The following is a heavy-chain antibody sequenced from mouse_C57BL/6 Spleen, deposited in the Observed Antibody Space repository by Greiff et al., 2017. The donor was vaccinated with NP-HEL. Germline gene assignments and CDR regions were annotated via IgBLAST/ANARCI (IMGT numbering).Heavy chain of an antibody. CDR2: IDPEDGET. CDR1: GFNIKDYY. CDR3: ARSGTTVEGPAWFAY. D-gene: IGHD1-1*01. J-gene: IGHJ3*01. Sequence: EVQLVESGAELVKPGASVKLSCTASGFNIKDYYMHWVKQRPEQGLEWIGRIDPEDGETKYAPKFQGKATITADTSSNTAYLQLSSLTSEDTAVYYCARSGTTVEGPAWFAYWGQGTLVTVSA. V-gene: IGHV14-2*01.